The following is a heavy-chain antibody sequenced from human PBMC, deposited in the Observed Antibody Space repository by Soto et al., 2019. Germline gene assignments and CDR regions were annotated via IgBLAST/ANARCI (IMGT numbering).Heavy chain of an antibody. CDR1: GGSISSSSYY. D-gene: IGHD2-21*02. J-gene: IGHJ2*01. CDR3: ARPGPELWHSVVVTAPWYFDL. CDR2: IYYSGST. V-gene: IGHV4-39*01. Sequence: QLQLQESGPGLVKPSETLSLTCTVSGGSISSSSYYWGWIRQPPGKGLEWIGSIYYSGSTYYNPSLKSLVTVSVVKSKYQFSLKLSSVTAADTAVYYCARPGPELWHSVVVTAPWYFDLCGRGTLVTVSS.